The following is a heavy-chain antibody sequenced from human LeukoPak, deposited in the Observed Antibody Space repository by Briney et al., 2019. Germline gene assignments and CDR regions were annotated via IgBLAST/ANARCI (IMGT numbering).Heavy chain of an antibody. Sequence: QPGGSRRLSWAASGFTFSNYARSGFRQAPGKGLDWVSAISGSGGSTYYADSVKGRFTISRDNSKNTLYLQMNSLRAEDTAVYYCAKDGGFWSGYYPYWGQGTLVTVSS. CDR1: GFTFSNYA. D-gene: IGHD3-3*01. CDR3: AKDGGFWSGYYPY. V-gene: IGHV3-23*01. J-gene: IGHJ4*02. CDR2: ISGSGGST.